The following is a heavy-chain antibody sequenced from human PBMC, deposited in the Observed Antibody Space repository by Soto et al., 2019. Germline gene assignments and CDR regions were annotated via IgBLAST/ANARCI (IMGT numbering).Heavy chain of an antibody. CDR2: IWDDGTNK. CDR1: GLTFDTYG. Sequence: GGSLRLSCEASGLTFDTYGMHWVRQGPGKGLEWVALIWDDGTNKYYADSVKGRFTISRDNSKNTLYRQMHSLRVEDTAVYYCARSGSGNWNYEGYWGQGTLVTVSS. D-gene: IGHD1-7*01. J-gene: IGHJ4*02. CDR3: ARSGSGNWNYEGY. V-gene: IGHV3-33*01.